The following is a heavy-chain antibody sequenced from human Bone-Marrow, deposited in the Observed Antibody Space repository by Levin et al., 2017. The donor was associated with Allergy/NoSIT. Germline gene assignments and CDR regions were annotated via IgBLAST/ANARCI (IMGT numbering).Heavy chain of an antibody. Sequence: GGSLRLSCAASGFDFRIYWMHWVRQSPGKGLGWVSEISADGNSRIYADSVKGRFTVSRDNAKNTLYLQMSSLTVEDAGIYYCVRDGAAARPLDYWGQGTLVSVSS. D-gene: IGHD6-6*01. J-gene: IGHJ4*02. CDR2: ISADGNSR. V-gene: IGHV3-74*01. CDR1: GFDFRIYW. CDR3: VRDGAAARPLDY.